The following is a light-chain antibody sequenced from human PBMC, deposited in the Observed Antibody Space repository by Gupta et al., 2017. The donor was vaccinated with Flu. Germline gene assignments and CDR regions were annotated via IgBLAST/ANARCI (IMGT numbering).Light chain of an antibody. J-gene: IGKJ5*01. CDR3: QQYSNWPLT. Sequence: EIVMTQSPATLSVSLGERATLSCRASHSVSSDYLAWYQQHTGQAARLLIYVASTRATAIAARLSGSGSAREFTLIISSMQAEDFAVYYCQQYSNWPLTFGQGTRLEIK. CDR2: VAS. V-gene: IGKV3-15*01. CDR1: HSVSSDY.